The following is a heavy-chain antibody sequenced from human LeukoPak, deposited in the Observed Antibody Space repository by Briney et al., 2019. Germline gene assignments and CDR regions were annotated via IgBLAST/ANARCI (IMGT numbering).Heavy chain of an antibody. V-gene: IGHV3-30*18. J-gene: IGHJ4*02. Sequence: GGSLRLSCAASGFTFSSYGMHWVRQAPGKGLEWVAVISYDGSNKYYADSVKGRFTISRDNSKNTLYLQTNSLRAEDTAVYYCAKDTYNWIPGLFDYWGQGTLVTVSS. CDR2: ISYDGSNK. CDR3: AKDTYNWIPGLFDY. CDR1: GFTFSSYG. D-gene: IGHD1-1*01.